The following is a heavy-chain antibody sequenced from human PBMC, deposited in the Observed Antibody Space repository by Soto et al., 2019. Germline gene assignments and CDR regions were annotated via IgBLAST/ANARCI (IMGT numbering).Heavy chain of an antibody. CDR2: ISGSGGST. CDR1: GFTFSSYA. CDR3: AKDPPYFGELSY. Sequence: EVQLLESGGGLVQPGGSLRLSCAASGFTFSSYAMSWVRQAPGKGLEWVSAISGSGGSTYYADSVKGRFTISRDNSKNTLYLQLNSLRAADTDVYYCAKDPPYFGELSYWGQGTLVTVSS. J-gene: IGHJ4*02. V-gene: IGHV3-23*01. D-gene: IGHD3-16*02.